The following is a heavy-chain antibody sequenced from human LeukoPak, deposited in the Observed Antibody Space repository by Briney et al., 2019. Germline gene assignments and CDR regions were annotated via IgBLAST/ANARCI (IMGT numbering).Heavy chain of an antibody. CDR2: ISVDIGNT. V-gene: IGHV1-18*01. D-gene: IGHD2-15*01. CDR3: ARDRLGYCGGGSCLLFDY. Sequence: ASVKVSCKPSGYTFASYGISWVRQAPGQGLEWMGWISVDIGNTNYAQSLQGRVSMTRDISTTIVYMELTSLRSDDTAVYYCARDRLGYCGGGSCLLFDYWGQGTLVTVSS. CDR1: GYTFASYG. J-gene: IGHJ4*02.